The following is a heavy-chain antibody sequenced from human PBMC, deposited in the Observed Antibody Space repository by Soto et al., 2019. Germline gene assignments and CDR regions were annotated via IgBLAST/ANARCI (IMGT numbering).Heavy chain of an antibody. V-gene: IGHV1-69*06. CDR1: GVTCSGYT. Sequence: SVKVSCKASGVTCSGYTISVVRQAPGQGLEWMGGIIPIFGTANYAQKFQGRVTITADKSTSTAYMELSSLRSEDTAVYYCERGFLGSSGYYVFDYWGQGTLVT. J-gene: IGHJ4*02. CDR3: ERGFLGSSGYYVFDY. CDR2: IIPIFGTA. D-gene: IGHD3-22*01.